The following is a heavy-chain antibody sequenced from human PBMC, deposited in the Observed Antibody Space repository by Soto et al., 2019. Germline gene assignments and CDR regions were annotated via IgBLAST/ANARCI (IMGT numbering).Heavy chain of an antibody. Sequence: QVQLQESGPGLVKPSETLSLTCTVSGGSISSYYWSWIRQPPGKGLEWIGYIFYSGSANYNPSLKSRVTISVDTSKNHFSLKLNSVTAADSAVYYCARRRDASMYFAYWGQGTLVTVSS. D-gene: IGHD2-2*01. CDR2: IFYSGSA. J-gene: IGHJ4*02. CDR3: ARRRDASMYFAY. V-gene: IGHV4-59*08. CDR1: GGSISSYY.